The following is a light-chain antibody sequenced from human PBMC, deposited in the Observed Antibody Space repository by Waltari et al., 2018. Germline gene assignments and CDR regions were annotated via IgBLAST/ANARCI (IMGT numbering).Light chain of an antibody. CDR3: QQSNSFPRT. V-gene: IGKV1D-12*01. CDR1: QGISSW. J-gene: IGKJ4*01. Sequence: DIHMTQSPSSVSACVGDRVTINCRASQGISSWLAWYQQKPGKAHKHLSYDVSSLHSGVPSMFSSSGSGTDITLTFSSLQPEDFSTYYCQQSNSFPRTIGGGTKFAIK. CDR2: DVS.